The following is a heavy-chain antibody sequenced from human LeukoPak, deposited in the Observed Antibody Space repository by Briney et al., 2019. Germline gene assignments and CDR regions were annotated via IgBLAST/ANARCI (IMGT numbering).Heavy chain of an antibody. CDR3: VRRHDY. J-gene: IGHJ4*02. Sequence: GGSLRLSCVASGFDVNDNFMIWVRQAPGQGLEWISTIYASGGAYHAESVKGRFSAFRDTSKNTIFLQMNNLRAGDTAMYYCVRRHDYWGQGTLVTVS. CDR1: GFDVNDNF. V-gene: IGHV3-53*01. CDR2: IYASGGA.